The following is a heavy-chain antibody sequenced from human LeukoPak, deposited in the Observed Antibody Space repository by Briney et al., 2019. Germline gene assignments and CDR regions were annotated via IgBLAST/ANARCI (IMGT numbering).Heavy chain of an antibody. CDR3: ARDSAMVRGVIHY. J-gene: IGHJ4*02. V-gene: IGHV3-21*01. Sequence: GGSLRLSCAASGFTFSSYSMTWVRQAPGKGLEWVSSISSSSSYIYYADSVKGRFTISRDNAKNSLYLQMNSLRAEDTAVYYCARDSAMVRGVIHYWGQGTLVTVSS. D-gene: IGHD3-10*01. CDR2: ISSSSSYI. CDR1: GFTFSSYS.